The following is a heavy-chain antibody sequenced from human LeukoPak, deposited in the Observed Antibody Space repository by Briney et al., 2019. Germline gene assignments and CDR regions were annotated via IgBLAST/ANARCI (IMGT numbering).Heavy chain of an antibody. CDR1: GYTFTSYG. Sequence: ASVKVSCKASGYTFTSYGISWVRQAPGQGLEWMGWISAYNGNTNYAQKLQGRVTMATDTSTSTAYMELRSLRSDDTAVYYCARGMGDIVVVPAASGSDYWGQGTLVTVSS. J-gene: IGHJ4*02. CDR2: ISAYNGNT. CDR3: ARGMGDIVVVPAASGSDY. D-gene: IGHD2-2*01. V-gene: IGHV1-18*01.